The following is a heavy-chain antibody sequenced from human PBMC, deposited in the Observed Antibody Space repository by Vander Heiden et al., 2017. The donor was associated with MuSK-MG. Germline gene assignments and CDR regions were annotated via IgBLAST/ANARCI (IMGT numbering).Heavy chain of an antibody. CDR2: ISASGGVT. V-gene: IGHV3-23*01. Sequence: EVQLLESGGGLVQPGGSLRLSCDAPGFIFRGYAMRWLRQAPGKGLEWFSTISASGGVTYYADSVKGRFTISRDNSRNTLYLQMNSLRAEDTALYYCTKGGFCSGGICSSSPDPWGQGTLVTVSS. CDR3: TKGGFCSGGICSSSPDP. J-gene: IGHJ5*02. D-gene: IGHD2-15*01. CDR1: GFIFRGYA.